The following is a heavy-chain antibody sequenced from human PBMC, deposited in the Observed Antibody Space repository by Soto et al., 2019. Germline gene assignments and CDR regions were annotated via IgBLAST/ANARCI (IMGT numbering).Heavy chain of an antibody. Sequence: WASVKVSCKASGGTFSSYAISWVRQAPGQGLEWMGGIIPIFGTANYAQKFQGRVTITADESTSTAYMELSSLRSEDTAVYYCASGIDYYGMDVWGQGTTVTVSS. D-gene: IGHD1-1*01. CDR1: GGTFSSYA. CDR3: ASGIDYYGMDV. J-gene: IGHJ6*02. V-gene: IGHV1-69*13. CDR2: IIPIFGTA.